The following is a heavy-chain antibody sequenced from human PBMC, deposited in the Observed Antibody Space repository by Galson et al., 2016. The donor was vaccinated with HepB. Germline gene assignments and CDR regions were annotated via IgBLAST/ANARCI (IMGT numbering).Heavy chain of an antibody. CDR3: VSQVHGDFGT. Sequence: SLRLSCAASGFSFNTHWISWVRQTPGKGLEWVANIKQDGSEKYYMDSTRGRFTISRDNAKNSLSLQMNSLRADDTAGYYCVSQVHGDFGTWGQGTLVTVSS. CDR1: GFSFNTHW. V-gene: IGHV3-7*01. J-gene: IGHJ5*02. CDR2: IKQDGSEK. D-gene: IGHD2-21*02.